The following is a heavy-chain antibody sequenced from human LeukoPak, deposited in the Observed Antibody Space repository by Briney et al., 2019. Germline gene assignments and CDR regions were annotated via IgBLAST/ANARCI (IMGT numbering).Heavy chain of an antibody. D-gene: IGHD3-22*01. CDR2: INWNGGSR. CDR3: AREEDVSSGYYYGANDY. V-gene: IGHV3-20*04. Sequence: GGSLRLSCAASGFKVDEYGMNWVRQAPGKGLEWVAGINWNGGSRDYGDSVKGRFIISRDNTEKSLYLQMNSLRAEDTAFYYCAREEDVSSGYYYGANDYWGQGTLVTVSS. J-gene: IGHJ4*02. CDR1: GFKVDEYG.